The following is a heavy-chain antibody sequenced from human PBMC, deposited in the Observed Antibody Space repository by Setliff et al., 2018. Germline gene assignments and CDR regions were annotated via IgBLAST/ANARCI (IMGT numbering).Heavy chain of an antibody. CDR1: GHSISSGYY. V-gene: IGHV4-38-2*02. J-gene: IGHJ4*02. D-gene: IGHD2-2*01. CDR3: ARLGSSSYYFDY. Sequence: ETLSLTCTVSGHSISSGYYWGWVRQSPGKGLEWMGSIYNRGSTYYNPSLKSRVTISVDTSKNHFSLKLSSVTAADTAVYYCARLGSSSYYFDYWGQGTLVTVSS. CDR2: IYNRGST.